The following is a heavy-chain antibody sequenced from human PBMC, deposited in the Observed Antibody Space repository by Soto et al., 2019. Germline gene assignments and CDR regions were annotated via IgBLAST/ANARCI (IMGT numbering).Heavy chain of an antibody. CDR2: INPKSGGT. J-gene: IGHJ6*02. CDR1: GYSFTDYH. Sequence: ASVKVSCKASGYSFTDYHIHWVRQAPGQGLEWLGRINPKSGGTSTAQKFQGWVTMTTDTSISTASMEMTRLTSDDTAIYYCARGDSTDCSNGVCSYFYNHDMDVWGQGTTVTVSS. CDR3: ARGDSTDCSNGVCSYFYNHDMDV. D-gene: IGHD2-8*01. V-gene: IGHV1-2*04.